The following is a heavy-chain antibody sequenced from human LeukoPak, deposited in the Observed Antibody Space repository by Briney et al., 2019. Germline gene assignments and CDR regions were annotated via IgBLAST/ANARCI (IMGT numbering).Heavy chain of an antibody. CDR2: IYYSGST. V-gene: IGHV4-59*01. J-gene: IGHJ5*02. Sequence: SETLSLTCTVSGGSISSYYWSWIRQPPGKGLEWIGYIYYSGSTNYNPSLKSRVTISIDTSKNQFSLRLSSVTAADTAVYYCASGYGDYWFDPWGQGTLVTVSS. CDR3: ASGYGDYWFDP. CDR1: GGSISSYY. D-gene: IGHD4-17*01.